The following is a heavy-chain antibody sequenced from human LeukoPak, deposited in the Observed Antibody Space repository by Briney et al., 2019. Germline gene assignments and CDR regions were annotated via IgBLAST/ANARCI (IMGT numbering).Heavy chain of an antibody. D-gene: IGHD3-10*01. V-gene: IGHV1-18*01. CDR1: GYTFTSYA. Sequence: ASVKVSCKASGYTFTSYAMNWVRQAPGQGLEWMGWINGYKGNTNYAQKLQGRVTMTTDTSTSIAYMELRSLRSDDTAVYYCARDLIMYGSESYFDDTFDIWGQGTKVTVSS. CDR2: INGYKGNT. J-gene: IGHJ3*02. CDR3: ARDLIMYGSESYFDDTFDI.